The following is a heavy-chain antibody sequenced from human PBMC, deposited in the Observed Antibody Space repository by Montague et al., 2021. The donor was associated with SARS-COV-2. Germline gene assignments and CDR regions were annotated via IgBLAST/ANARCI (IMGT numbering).Heavy chain of an antibody. D-gene: IGHD2-2*01. V-gene: IGHV4-4*07. CDR2: IYISGST. CDR1: GGPSSNYY. J-gene: IGHJ6*02. Sequence: SETLSLTCTFSGGPSSNYYWSWIRQPAGKGLEWIGHIYISGSTNYNPSLKSRVTMSVDTSKNQFSLKLSSVTAADTAVYYCARHRCSSTSCYDYGLDVWGQGTTVTVSS. CDR3: ARHRCSSTSCYDYGLDV.